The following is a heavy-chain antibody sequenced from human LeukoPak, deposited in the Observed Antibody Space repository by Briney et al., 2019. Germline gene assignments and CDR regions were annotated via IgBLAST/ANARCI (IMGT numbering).Heavy chain of an antibody. CDR3: AREGYDSSGYYLWFDY. Sequence: SETLSLTCAVYGGSFSGYYWSWIRQPPGKGLEWIGYIYYSGSTNYNPSLKSRVTISVDTSKNQFSLKLSSVTAADTAVYYCAREGYDSSGYYLWFDYWGQGTLVTVSS. CDR1: GGSFSGYY. J-gene: IGHJ4*02. D-gene: IGHD3-22*01. V-gene: IGHV4-59*12. CDR2: IYYSGST.